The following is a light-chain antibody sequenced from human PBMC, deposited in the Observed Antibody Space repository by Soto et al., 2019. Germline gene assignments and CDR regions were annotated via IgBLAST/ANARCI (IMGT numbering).Light chain of an antibody. Sequence: EIVLTQSPGTLSLSPGERATLSCRASQSVSSSYLAWYQQKPGQAPRLLIYDASSRATGIPDRFSGSGSGTDFTLTISRLEPADFAVDYCQQYGSSPSFGGGTKVEIK. CDR3: QQYGSSPS. V-gene: IGKV3-20*01. CDR2: DAS. J-gene: IGKJ4*01. CDR1: QSVSSSY.